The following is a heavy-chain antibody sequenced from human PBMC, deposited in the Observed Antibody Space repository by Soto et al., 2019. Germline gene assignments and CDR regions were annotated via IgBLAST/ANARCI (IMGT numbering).Heavy chain of an antibody. J-gene: IGHJ4*02. CDR3: ARDTYGVYDY. D-gene: IGHD4-17*01. CDR2: INTYNGNT. V-gene: IGHV1-18*01. CDR1: DYTFINYG. Sequence: QVQLVQSGAEVKKPGASVKVSCKASDYTFINYGISWVRQAPGQGLEWMGWINTYNGNTHYTQNHQARVTMTTDTSTTTAYMELRSLRSDDTAVYYCARDTYGVYDYWGQGTLVTVSS.